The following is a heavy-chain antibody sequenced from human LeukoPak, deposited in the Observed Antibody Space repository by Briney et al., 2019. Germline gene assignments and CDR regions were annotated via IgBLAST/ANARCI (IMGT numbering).Heavy chain of an antibody. J-gene: IGHJ1*01. CDR2: ISWDGGST. D-gene: IGHD6-19*01. CDR3: AKSGEDSSGWYLYD. Sequence: GGSLRLSCAASGFTFDDYTMHWVRQAPGKGLEWVSLISWDGGSTYYADSVKGRFTISRDNSKNSLYLQMNSLRTEDTALYYCAKSGEDSSGWYLYDWGQGTLVTVSS. V-gene: IGHV3-43*01. CDR1: GFTFDDYT.